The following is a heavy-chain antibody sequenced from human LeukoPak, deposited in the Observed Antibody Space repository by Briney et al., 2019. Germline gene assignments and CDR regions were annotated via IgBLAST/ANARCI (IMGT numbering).Heavy chain of an antibody. D-gene: IGHD1-14*01. Sequence: SETLSLTCTVSLDSTTSNFWSWVRQPPGKGLEWIGEIHRSGSPNYNPSLQSRVTISIDRSRNQIVLELSSVTAADTAVYYCAREILGGFNPGAYWGQGILVTVSS. CDR1: LDSTTSNF. CDR2: IHRSGSP. J-gene: IGHJ4*02. V-gene: IGHV4-4*02. CDR3: AREILGGFNPGAY.